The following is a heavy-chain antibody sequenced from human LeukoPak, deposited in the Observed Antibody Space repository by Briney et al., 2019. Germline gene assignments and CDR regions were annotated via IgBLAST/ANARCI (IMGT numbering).Heavy chain of an antibody. J-gene: IGHJ4*02. D-gene: IGHD2-21*02. V-gene: IGHV1-46*01. CDR1: GYSFTRDY. CDR3: ATGSGDFEVY. Sequence: GASVKVSCKASGYSFTRDYIHWVRQAPGQGLEWMGIILPGSGTTDFAQKFQGRVIMTRDLSTSTVYMELSSLRSEDTAVYYCATGSGDFEVYWGQGTLVTVSS. CDR2: ILPGSGTT.